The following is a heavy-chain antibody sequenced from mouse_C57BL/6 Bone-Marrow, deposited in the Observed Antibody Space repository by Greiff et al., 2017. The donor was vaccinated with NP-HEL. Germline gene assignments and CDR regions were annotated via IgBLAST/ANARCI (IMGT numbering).Heavy chain of an antibody. V-gene: IGHV1-74*01. CDR1: GYTFTSYW. D-gene: IGHD1-1*01. Sequence: QVQLQQPGAELVKPGASVKVSCKASGYTFTSYWMHWVKQRPGHGLEWIGRIHPSDSDTNYNQKFTGKATLTVDKSSSTAYMQLSSLTSEDSAVYYCAIKAVVAWYFDVWGTGTTVTVSS. CDR2: IHPSDSDT. CDR3: AIKAVVAWYFDV. J-gene: IGHJ1*03.